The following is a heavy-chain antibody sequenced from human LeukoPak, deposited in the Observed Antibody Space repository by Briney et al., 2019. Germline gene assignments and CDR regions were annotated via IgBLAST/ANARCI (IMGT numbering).Heavy chain of an antibody. V-gene: IGHV3-30-3*02. CDR2: ISYDGSNK. CDR3: AKRDSSSWYSVGDY. D-gene: IGHD6-13*01. Sequence: GGSLRLSCAASGFTFSSYAMHWVRQAPGKGLEWVAVISYDGSNKYYADSVKGRFTISRDNSKNTLYLQMNSLRAEDTAVYYCAKRDSSSWYSVGDYWGQGTTVTVSS. CDR1: GFTFSSYA. J-gene: IGHJ4*03.